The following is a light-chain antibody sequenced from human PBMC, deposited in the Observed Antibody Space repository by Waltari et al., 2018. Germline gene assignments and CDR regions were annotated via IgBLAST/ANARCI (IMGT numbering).Light chain of an antibody. CDR1: QDVSSY. J-gene: IGKJ4*01. CDR2: AAS. CDR3: QQYYTYPVA. V-gene: IGKV1-8*01. Sequence: AIRVTQSPSSLSAATGDRVTITCRASQDVSSYVAWYQQKPGKVPKLLIYAASTLQSGVPSRFSGSGSGTNFSLTIACLQSDDFAVYYCQQYYTYPVAFGGGAKVEVK.